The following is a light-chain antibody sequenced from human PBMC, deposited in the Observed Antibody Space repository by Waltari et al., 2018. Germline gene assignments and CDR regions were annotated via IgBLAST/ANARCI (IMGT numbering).Light chain of an antibody. Sequence: EIVLTQSPGTLSLSPGERATLPCRASQSVSRFLAWYQQKPGQAPRPLIYDASSRATGIPDRFSGSGSGTDFSLTITRLEPEDFAVYYCQKYGTLPATFGQGTRVEIK. J-gene: IGKJ1*01. CDR2: DAS. V-gene: IGKV3-20*01. CDR3: QKYGTLPAT. CDR1: QSVSRF.